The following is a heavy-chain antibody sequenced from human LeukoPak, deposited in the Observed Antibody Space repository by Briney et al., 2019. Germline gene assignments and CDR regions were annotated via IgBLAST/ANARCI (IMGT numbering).Heavy chain of an antibody. CDR2: IYPGDSDT. Sequence: GESLKISCKGSGYFFTTYWIGWVRQMPGKGLEWMGIIYPGDSDTRYSPSFQGQVTISADKSISTAYLQWNSLKASDTAMYYCARPSPSGDHYFDFWGQGTLVTVSS. CDR1: GYFFTTYW. J-gene: IGHJ4*02. V-gene: IGHV5-51*01. D-gene: IGHD2-21*02. CDR3: ARPSPSGDHYFDF.